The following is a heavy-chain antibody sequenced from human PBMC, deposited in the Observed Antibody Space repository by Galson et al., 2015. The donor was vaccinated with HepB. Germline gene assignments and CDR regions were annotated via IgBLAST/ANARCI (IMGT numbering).Heavy chain of an antibody. Sequence: SLRLSCAASGFTFSSYAMHWVRQAPGKGLEYVSAISSNGGSTYYANSVKGRFTISRDNSKNTLYLQMGSLRAEDMAVYYCARDEGGYSYGFSMVVGPIDYWGQGTLVTVSS. V-gene: IGHV3-64*01. CDR3: ARDEGGYSYGFSMVVGPIDY. CDR1: GFTFSSYA. D-gene: IGHD5-18*01. J-gene: IGHJ4*02. CDR2: ISSNGGST.